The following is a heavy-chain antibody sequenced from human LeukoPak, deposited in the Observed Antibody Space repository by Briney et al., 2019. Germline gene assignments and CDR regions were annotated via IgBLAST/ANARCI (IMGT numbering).Heavy chain of an antibody. CDR3: ARGKLGYCSGTTCPAFDC. Sequence: GRSLRLSCAASGFTFSSYAMHWVRQAPGKGLQWLAFISYDGSNEYYADSVKGRFTISRDNSKNTLYLQMNSLSAEDTAVFYCARGKLGYCSGTTCPAFDCWGQGTLVTVSS. V-gene: IGHV3-30-3*01. J-gene: IGHJ4*02. CDR1: GFTFSSYA. D-gene: IGHD2-2*01. CDR2: ISYDGSNE.